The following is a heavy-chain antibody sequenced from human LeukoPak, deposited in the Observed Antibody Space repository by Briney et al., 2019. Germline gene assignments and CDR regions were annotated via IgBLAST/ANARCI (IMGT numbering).Heavy chain of an antibody. D-gene: IGHD4-17*01. J-gene: IGHJ4*02. CDR2: ISSSSTI. CDR3: ARDQYGAYAIDY. Sequence: GGSLRLSCAASGFTFSSYSMNWVRQAPGKGLEWVSYISSSSTIYYTNSVKGRFTMSRDTAKNSLYLQMNSLRDEDTAVYYCARDQYGAYAIDYWGQGTLVTVSS. CDR1: GFTFSSYS. V-gene: IGHV3-48*02.